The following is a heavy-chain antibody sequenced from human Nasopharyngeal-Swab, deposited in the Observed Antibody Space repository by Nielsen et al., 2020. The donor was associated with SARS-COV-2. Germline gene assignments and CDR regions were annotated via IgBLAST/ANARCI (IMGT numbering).Heavy chain of an antibody. Sequence: ASVKVSCKASGYTFINHDINWVRQSTGQGLEWMGWMTPNSGNTGYAQKFQGRVTMTRNTSTRTAYLELRSLRSEDTAVYYCARGGSSLGANLEDPWSQGTLVIVSS. CDR2: MTPNSGNT. CDR1: GYTFINHD. D-gene: IGHD3-10*01. V-gene: IGHV1-8*01. CDR3: ARGGSSLGANLEDP. J-gene: IGHJ5*02.